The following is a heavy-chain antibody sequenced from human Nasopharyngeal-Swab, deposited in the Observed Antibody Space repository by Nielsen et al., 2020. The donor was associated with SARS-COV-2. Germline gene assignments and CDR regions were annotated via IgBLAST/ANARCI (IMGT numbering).Heavy chain of an antibody. CDR3: AKAQYSSGPINFDY. Sequence: SLKISCAASGFTFSDYYMSWIRQAPGKGLEWVSGISWNSGSIGYADSVKGRFTISRDNAKNSLYLQMNSLRAEDTALYYCAKAQYSSGPINFDYWGQGTLVTVSS. V-gene: IGHV3-9*01. D-gene: IGHD6-19*01. CDR2: ISWNSGSI. J-gene: IGHJ4*02. CDR1: GFTFSDYY.